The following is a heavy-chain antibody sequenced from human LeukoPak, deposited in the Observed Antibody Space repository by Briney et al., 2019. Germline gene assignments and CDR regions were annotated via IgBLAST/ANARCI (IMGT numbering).Heavy chain of an antibody. CDR1: GGSISSYY. CDR2: IYYSGST. V-gene: IGHV4-59*08. Sequence: PSETLSLTCTVSGGSISSYYWSWLRQPPGKGLEWIGYIYYSGSTNYHPSLKSRVTISVDTSKNQFSLKLSSVTAADTAVYYCARHGLYGDDSVDYWGQGTLVTVSS. CDR3: ARHGLYGDDSVDY. J-gene: IGHJ4*02. D-gene: IGHD4-17*01.